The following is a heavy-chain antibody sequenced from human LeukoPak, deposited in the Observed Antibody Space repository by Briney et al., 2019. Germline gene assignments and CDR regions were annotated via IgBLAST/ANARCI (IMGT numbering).Heavy chain of an antibody. Sequence: ASVKVSCKASGYTFTGYYMHWVRQAPGQGLEWMGWINPNSGGTNYAQKFQGRVTMTRDTSISTAYMELSRLRSDDTAVYHCASGFTAAGPMDPLHAEYFHHWGQGTLVTVSS. CDR1: GYTFTGYY. V-gene: IGHV1-2*02. CDR2: INPNSGGT. J-gene: IGHJ1*01. CDR3: ASGFTAAGPMDPLHAEYFHH. D-gene: IGHD6-13*01.